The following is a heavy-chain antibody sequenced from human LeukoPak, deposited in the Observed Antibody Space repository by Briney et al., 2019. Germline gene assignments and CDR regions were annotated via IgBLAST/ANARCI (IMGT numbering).Heavy chain of an antibody. CDR2: ISGSGGST. V-gene: IGHV3-23*01. Sequence: PGGSLRLSCAASGFTFSSYAMSWVRQAPGKGLEWVSAISGSGGSTYYADSVKGRFTISRDNSKNTLYLQMNSLRAEDTAVYYCVVGFQYYYYMDVWGKGTTVTVSS. J-gene: IGHJ6*03. CDR1: GFTFSSYA. D-gene: IGHD1-26*01. CDR3: VVGFQYYYYMDV.